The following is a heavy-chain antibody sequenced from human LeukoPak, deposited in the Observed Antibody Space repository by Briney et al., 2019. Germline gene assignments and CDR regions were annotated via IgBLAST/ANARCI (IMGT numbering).Heavy chain of an antibody. J-gene: IGHJ4*02. CDR1: GGSSSGYY. V-gene: IGHV4-34*01. Sequence: SETLSLTCAVYGGSSSGYYWSWIRQPPGKGLEWIGEINHSGSTNYNPSLKSRVTISVDTSKNQFSLKLSSVTAADTAVYYCARGGGKWLRLRVFDYWGQGTLVTVSS. D-gene: IGHD5-12*01. CDR2: INHSGST. CDR3: ARGGGKWLRLRVFDY.